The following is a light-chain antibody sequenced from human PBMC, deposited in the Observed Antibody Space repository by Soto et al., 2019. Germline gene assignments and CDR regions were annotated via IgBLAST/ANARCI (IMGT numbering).Light chain of an antibody. CDR3: SSYAGSNNLV. CDR2: EVS. Sequence: QFALTQPPSASGSPGQSVTISCTGTSSDVGGYNYVSWYQQHPGKAPKLMIYEVSKRPSGVPDRFSGSKSGNTASLTVSGLQAEDEADYYCSSYAGSNNLVFGGGTQVTVL. J-gene: IGLJ2*01. CDR1: SSDVGGYNY. V-gene: IGLV2-8*01.